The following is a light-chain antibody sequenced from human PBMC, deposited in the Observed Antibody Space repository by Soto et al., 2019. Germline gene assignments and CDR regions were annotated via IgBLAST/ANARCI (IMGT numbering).Light chain of an antibody. CDR1: QSLLHRNGYNY. CDR2: EVS. J-gene: IGKJ5*01. CDR3: MQSTQLPPT. V-gene: IGKV2D-29*02. Sequence: DIVMTQSPLSLPVTPGEPASISCRSSQSLLHRNGYNYLDWYLQKPGQSPQLLIYEVSTRVSGVPDRFSGSGSGTDFTLEISRVETDDVGIYYCMQSTQLPPTFGQRTRLEIK.